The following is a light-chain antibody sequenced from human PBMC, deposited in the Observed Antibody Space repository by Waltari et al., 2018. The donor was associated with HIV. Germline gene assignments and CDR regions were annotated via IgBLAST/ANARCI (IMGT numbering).Light chain of an antibody. Sequence: DIVLTQSPPPLLVTPGEPASISCRSSQSLMHTNGYNYLDWYLQNPGHSAQPLIYFGSNRAYGAPDRFSGSGSGTEFTLKISRVEAGSVRYYYCMGTILTPRLTFGGRTKVEIK. CDR2: FGS. J-gene: IGKJ4*01. CDR1: QSLMHTNGYNY. V-gene: IGKV2-28*01. CDR3: MGTILTPRLT.